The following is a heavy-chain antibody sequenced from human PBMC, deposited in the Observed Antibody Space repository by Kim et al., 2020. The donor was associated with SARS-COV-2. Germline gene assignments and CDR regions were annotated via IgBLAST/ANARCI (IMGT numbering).Heavy chain of an antibody. CDR3: ALYSSSWYPSYYYYGMDV. V-gene: IGHV1-69*13. Sequence: SVKVSCKASGGTFSSYAISWVRQAPGQGLEWMGGIIPIFGTANYAQKFQGRVTITADESTSTAYMELSSLRSEDTAVYYCALYSSSWYPSYYYYGMDVWGQGNTVSVSS. D-gene: IGHD6-13*01. CDR2: IIPIFGTA. J-gene: IGHJ6*02. CDR1: GGTFSSYA.